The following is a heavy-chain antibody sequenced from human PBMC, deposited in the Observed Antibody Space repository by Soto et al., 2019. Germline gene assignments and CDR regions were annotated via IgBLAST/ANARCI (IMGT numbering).Heavy chain of an antibody. CDR2: ISGSGCST. D-gene: IGHD5-12*01. Sequence: GGSLRLSCAASGFTFSSYAMSWVRQAPGKGLEWVSGISGSGCSTYYADSVKGRFTISRDNSKNTPYLQMNSLRAEDTAVYYCARRLGAPNVFDIWGQGTMVTVSS. CDR1: GFTFSSYA. CDR3: ARRLGAPNVFDI. J-gene: IGHJ3*02. V-gene: IGHV3-23*01.